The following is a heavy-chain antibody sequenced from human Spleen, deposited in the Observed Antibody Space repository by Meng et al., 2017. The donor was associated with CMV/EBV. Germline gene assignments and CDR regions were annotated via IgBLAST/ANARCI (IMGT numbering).Heavy chain of an antibody. CDR3: VRYYDRSGHHYFDY. CDR2: IYYSGGT. D-gene: IGHD3-22*01. CDR1: AGSISSYGSF. Sequence: SAGSISSYGSFWGWVRQPPGRGLEWIGMIYYSGGTHYSPSLKSRVIVSVDTSKKNFSLKLSSVTASDTAVYYCVRYYDRSGHHYFDYWGQGSLVTVSS. J-gene: IGHJ4*02. V-gene: IGHV4-39*02.